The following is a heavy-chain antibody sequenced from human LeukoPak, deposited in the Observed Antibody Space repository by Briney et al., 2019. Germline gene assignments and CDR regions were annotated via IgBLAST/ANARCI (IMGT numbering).Heavy chain of an antibody. V-gene: IGHV3-33*01. D-gene: IGHD6-19*01. CDR3: ARDSPLKGYNSGWATNSFDF. CDR2: IWYDGSNK. CDR1: GFTFSSYG. J-gene: IGHJ4*02. Sequence: GGSLRLSCAASGFTFSSYGMHWVRQAPGKGLEWVAVIWYDGSNKYYADSVKGRFTISRDNSKNTLYLQMNSLRAEDTAVYYCARDSPLKGYNSGWATNSFDFWGQGTLVTVPS.